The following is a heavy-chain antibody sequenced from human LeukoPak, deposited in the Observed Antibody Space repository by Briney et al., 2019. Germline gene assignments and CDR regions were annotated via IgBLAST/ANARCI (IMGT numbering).Heavy chain of an antibody. CDR2: VYPSGGT. Sequence: SQTLSLTCTVSGGSISSGTYYLSWIRQSAGKGLEWIGLVYPSGGTNYNPSLKSRLTISIDASKNQFSLNLSSVTAADTAVYYCATGGAPDCSVGTCYSLDSCGQGTLVTVSS. J-gene: IGHJ4*02. D-gene: IGHD2-15*01. CDR1: GGSISSGTYY. CDR3: ATGGAPDCSVGTCYSLDS. V-gene: IGHV4-61*02.